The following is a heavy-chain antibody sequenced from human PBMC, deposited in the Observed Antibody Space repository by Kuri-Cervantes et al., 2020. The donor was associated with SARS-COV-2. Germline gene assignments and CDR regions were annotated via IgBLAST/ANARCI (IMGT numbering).Heavy chain of an antibody. J-gene: IGHJ6*01. D-gene: IGHD2-2*01. CDR1: GYTFTGYY. Sequence: ASVKVSCKASGYTFTGYYMHWVRQASGQGLEWMGWINPNSGGTNYAQKFQGWVTMTRGTSISTAYMELSRLRSDDTAVYYCARDLRYCSSTSCSQSPYYYYYGMDVWGQGTTVTVSS. CDR2: INPNSGGT. V-gene: IGHV1-2*04. CDR3: ARDLRYCSSTSCSQSPYYYYYGMDV.